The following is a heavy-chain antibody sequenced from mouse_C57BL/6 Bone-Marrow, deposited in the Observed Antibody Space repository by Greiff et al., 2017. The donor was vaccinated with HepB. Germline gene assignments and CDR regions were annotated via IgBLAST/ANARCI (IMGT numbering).Heavy chain of an antibody. CDR3: ARAIITTVVATPDY. V-gene: IGHV3-6*01. CDR1: GYSITSGYY. Sequence: EVKLMESGPGLVKPSQSLSLTCSVTGYSITSGYYWNWIRQFPGNKLEWMGYISYDGSNNYNPSLKNRISITRDTSKNQFFLNLNSVTTEDTATYYCARAIITTVVATPDYWGQGTTLTVSS. D-gene: IGHD1-1*01. J-gene: IGHJ2*01. CDR2: ISYDGSN.